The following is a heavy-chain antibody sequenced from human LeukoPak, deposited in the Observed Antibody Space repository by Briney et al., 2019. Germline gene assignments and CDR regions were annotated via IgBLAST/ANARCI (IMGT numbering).Heavy chain of an antibody. CDR3: ARGFRFDP. CDR1: GGSFSGYY. J-gene: IGHJ5*02. Sequence: SETLSLTCAVYGGSFSGYYWSWIRQPPGKGLEWIGEINHSGSTNYNPSLKSRVTISVDTSKNQFSLKLSSVTAADTAVYYYARGFRFDPWGQGTLVTVSS. CDR2: INHSGST. V-gene: IGHV4-34*01.